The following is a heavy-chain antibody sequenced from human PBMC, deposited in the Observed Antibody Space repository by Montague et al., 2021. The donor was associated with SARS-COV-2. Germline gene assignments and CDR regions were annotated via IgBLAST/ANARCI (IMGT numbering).Heavy chain of an antibody. V-gene: IGHV4-34*01. J-gene: IGHJ4*02. CDR2: INHSGYT. CDR3: ASAPRYSFGFWAY. Sequence: SETLSLTCAVYGASSSNYYCSWIRQSPGKGLEWVGEINHSGYTDXNPSRESRLTISLDSSKKQFSLKMTSVTAADTAIYYCASAPRYSFGFWAYWGQGTLVSVSS. CDR1: GASSSNYY. D-gene: IGHD5-12*01.